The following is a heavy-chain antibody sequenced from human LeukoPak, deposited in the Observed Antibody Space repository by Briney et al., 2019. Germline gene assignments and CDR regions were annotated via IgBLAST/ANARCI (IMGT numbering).Heavy chain of an antibody. CDR3: ARDSETGSLDY. J-gene: IGHJ4*02. Sequence: GGSLRLSCAVSGFTFSSYSMNWVRQAPGKGLEWVSYITDSSSKIYYADSVKGRFTISRDNAKNSLYLQINSLTAEDTAVYYCARDSETGSLDYWGQGTLVTVSS. V-gene: IGHV3-48*01. D-gene: IGHD1-26*01. CDR1: GFTFSSYS. CDR2: ITDSSSKI.